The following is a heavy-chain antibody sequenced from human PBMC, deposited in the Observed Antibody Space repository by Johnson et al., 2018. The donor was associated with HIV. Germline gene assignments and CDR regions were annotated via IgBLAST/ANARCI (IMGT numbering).Heavy chain of an antibody. D-gene: IGHD3-22*01. CDR3: ARDRAIVVAYDAFDI. CDR2: ISSSGDII. CDR1: GFTFSDYY. V-gene: IGHV3-11*04. J-gene: IGHJ3*02. Sequence: QVLLVESGGGLVQPGGSLRLSCAASGFTFSDYYMTWIRQAPGKGLEWLSFISSSGDIIRYADSVKGRFTISRDNAKNSLYLQRNSLRAEDTAVYYCARDRAIVVAYDAFDIWGQGTMVTVSS.